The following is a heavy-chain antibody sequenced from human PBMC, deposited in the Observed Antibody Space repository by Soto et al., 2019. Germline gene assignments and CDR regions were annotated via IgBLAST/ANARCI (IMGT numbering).Heavy chain of an antibody. J-gene: IGHJ6*02. Sequence: SVKVSCKASGGTFSSYAIRWVRQAPGQGLEWMGGSVPIFGTANNAQKFQGRDTTTANESPTTTYTEQSSLTSEDTAVYYCASGSPPYYYSYGMDVWGQGTPVTVSS. CDR1: GGTFSSYA. V-gene: IGHV1-69*13. CDR2: SVPIFGTA. D-gene: IGHD6-13*01. CDR3: ASGSPPYYYSYGMDV.